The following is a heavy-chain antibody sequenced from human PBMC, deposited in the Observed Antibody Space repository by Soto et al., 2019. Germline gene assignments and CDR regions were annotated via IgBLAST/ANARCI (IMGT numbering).Heavy chain of an antibody. D-gene: IGHD3-22*01. CDR2: IDPSDSYT. V-gene: IGHV5-10-1*01. CDR3: ARHESLDSSGYYYGMDV. CDR1: GYSFTSYW. Sequence: HGESLKISCKGSGYSFTSYWISWVRQMPGKGLEWMGRIDPSDSYTNYSPSFQGHVTISADKSISTAYLQWSSLKASDTAMYYCARHESLDSSGYYYGMDVWGQGTTVTVSS. J-gene: IGHJ6*02.